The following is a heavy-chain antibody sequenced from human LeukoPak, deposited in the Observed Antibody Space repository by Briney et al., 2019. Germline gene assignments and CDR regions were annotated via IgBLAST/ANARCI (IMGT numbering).Heavy chain of an antibody. D-gene: IGHD6-13*01. J-gene: IGHJ5*02. CDR1: GFTFSDYY. V-gene: IGHV3-11*01. CDR3: ARQGSSWYNWFDP. CDR2: ISSSGSTI. Sequence: GGSLRLSCAASGFTFSDYYMSWLRQAPGKGLEWVSYISSSGSTIYYADSVKGRFTISRDNAKNSLYLQMNSLRAEDTAVYYCARQGSSWYNWFDPWGQGTLVTVSS.